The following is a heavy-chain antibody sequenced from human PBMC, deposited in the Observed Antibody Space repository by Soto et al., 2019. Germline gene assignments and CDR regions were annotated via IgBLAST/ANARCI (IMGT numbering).Heavy chain of an antibody. Sequence: QVQLVQSGAEVKKPGASVKVSCKDSGYTFTSYGISWVRQAPGQGLEWMAWISAYNGNTNYAQKLQGRVTMTTDTSTSRAYLALGSVRSDDTAVYYCARDGSYGDYVRSAYYYYGMDVWGQGTTVAVSS. D-gene: IGHD4-17*01. CDR2: ISAYNGNT. CDR3: ARDGSYGDYVRSAYYYYGMDV. CDR1: GYTFTSYG. J-gene: IGHJ6*02. V-gene: IGHV1-18*01.